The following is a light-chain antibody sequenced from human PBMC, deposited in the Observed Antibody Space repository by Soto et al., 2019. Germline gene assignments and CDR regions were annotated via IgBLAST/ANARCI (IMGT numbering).Light chain of an antibody. Sequence: DIPMTQSPSTLSASVGDRVTITFRASQSISTWLAWYQQKPGKAPKLLIYDASSLESGVPSRFSGSGSGTEFTLTISSLQPEDFATYYCQQVDSFPSTFGQGTRLEIK. CDR1: QSISTW. CDR3: QQVDSFPST. J-gene: IGKJ5*01. CDR2: DAS. V-gene: IGKV1-5*01.